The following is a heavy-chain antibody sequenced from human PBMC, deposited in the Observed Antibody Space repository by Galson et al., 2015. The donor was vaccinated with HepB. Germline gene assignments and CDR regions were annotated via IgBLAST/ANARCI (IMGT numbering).Heavy chain of an antibody. J-gene: IGHJ5*02. V-gene: IGHV3-23*01. Sequence: SLRLSCAASGFTFSSFAMSWVRQAPGKGLEWVSDISGSGGGTNYADSVKGRFTISRDNSKNALYLQMNSLTADDTAVYYCAKMVVVAATGENNWFDPWGQGTLVTVSS. CDR3: AKMVVVAATGENNWFDP. CDR2: ISGSGGGT. D-gene: IGHD2-15*01. CDR1: GFTFSSFA.